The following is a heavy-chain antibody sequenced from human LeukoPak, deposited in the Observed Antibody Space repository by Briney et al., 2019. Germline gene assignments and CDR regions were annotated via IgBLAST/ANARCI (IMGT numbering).Heavy chain of an antibody. J-gene: IGHJ3*02. V-gene: IGHV4-39*07. CDR3: ARCIAAAANDAFDI. CDR2: IYYSGST. Sequence: SETLSLTCTVSVGSISSGDYYWSWIRQPPGKGLEWIGSIYYSGSTYYNPSLKSRVTISVDTSKNQFSLKLSSVTAADTAVYYCARCIAAAANDAFDIWGQGTMVTVSS. CDR1: VGSISSGDYY. D-gene: IGHD6-13*01.